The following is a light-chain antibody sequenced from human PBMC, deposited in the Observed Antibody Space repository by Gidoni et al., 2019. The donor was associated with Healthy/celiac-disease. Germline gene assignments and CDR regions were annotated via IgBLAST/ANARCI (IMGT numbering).Light chain of an antibody. CDR1: QSVSSSY. CDR2: GAS. CDR3: QQYGSSLIT. J-gene: IGKJ5*01. V-gene: IGKV3-20*01. Sequence: EIVLTQPPGTLSLSPGERATLSCRASQSVSSSYLAWYQQKPGQAPRLLIYGASSRATGIPDRFSGSGSGTDFTLTISRLEPEDFAVYYCQQYGSSLITFXQXTRLEIK.